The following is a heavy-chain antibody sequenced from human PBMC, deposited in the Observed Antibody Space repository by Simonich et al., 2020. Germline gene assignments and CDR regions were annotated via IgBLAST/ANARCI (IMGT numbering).Heavy chain of an antibody. D-gene: IGHD3-9*01. V-gene: IGHV4-34*01. Sequence: QVQLQQWGAGLLKPSETLSLTCAVYGGSFSGYYWSWIRQPPGKGLAWIREINHSGRINDTPPLKSGITRSVDTSKNQFSLKLGSVTAADTAVYYCARCGLVNYDILTGYHNWFDPWGQGTLVTVSS. CDR2: INHSGRI. CDR1: GGSFSGYY. J-gene: IGHJ5*02. CDR3: ARCGLVNYDILTGYHNWFDP.